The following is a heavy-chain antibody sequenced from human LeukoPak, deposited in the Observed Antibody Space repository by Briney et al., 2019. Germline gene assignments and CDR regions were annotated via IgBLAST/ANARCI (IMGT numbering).Heavy chain of an antibody. J-gene: IGHJ6*02. CDR2: INANTGNP. CDR3: ARDRPITVTTPYYYYYGMDV. Sequence: ASVKVSCKASGYTFTSYAMNWVRQAPGQGLEWMGWINANTGNPTYAQGFTGRFVFSLDTSVSTAYLQISSLKAEDTAVYYCARDRPITVTTPYYYYYGMDVWGQGTTVTVSS. V-gene: IGHV7-4-1*02. D-gene: IGHD4-17*01. CDR1: GYTFTSYA.